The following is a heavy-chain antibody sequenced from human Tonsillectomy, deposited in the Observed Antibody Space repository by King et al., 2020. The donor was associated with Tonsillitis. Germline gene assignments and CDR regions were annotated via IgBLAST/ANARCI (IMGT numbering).Heavy chain of an antibody. CDR1: GYSFASYW. CDR2: IYPGDSDT. Sequence: AQLVQSGAEVKKPGESLKISCKGSGYSFASYWIGWVRQMPGKGLEWMGIIYPGDSDTKYSPSFQGQVSISADMSISTAYLQWSSLKASDTAMYYCARGRYSSTWSDGGPNSYYHYMDVWGKGTTVIVAS. D-gene: IGHD6-13*01. J-gene: IGHJ6*03. V-gene: IGHV5-51*01. CDR3: ARGRYSSTWSDGGPNSYYHYMDV.